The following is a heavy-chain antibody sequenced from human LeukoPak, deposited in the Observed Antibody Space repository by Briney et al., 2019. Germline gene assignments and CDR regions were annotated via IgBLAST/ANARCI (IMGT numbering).Heavy chain of an antibody. CDR3: AKDRAMALDY. CDR2: ISYDGSNK. CDR1: GFTFSSYG. Sequence: GGSLRLSCAASGFTFSSYGMHWVRQAPGKGLEWVAVISYDGSNKYYADSVKGRFTISRDNSKNTLYLRMNSLRAEDTAVYYCAKDRAMALDYWGQGTLVTASS. V-gene: IGHV3-30*18. D-gene: IGHD5-18*01. J-gene: IGHJ4*02.